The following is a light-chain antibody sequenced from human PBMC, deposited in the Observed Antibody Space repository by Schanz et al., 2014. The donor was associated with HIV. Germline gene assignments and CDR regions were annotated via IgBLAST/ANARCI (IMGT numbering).Light chain of an antibody. CDR3: AAWDDSLNAPDV. CDR1: NSNIGSNT. Sequence: QSVLTQPPSVSGAPGQGVTISCTGSNSNIGSNTVNWYQQLPETAPKLLMYSNNKRSSEVPDRFSGSKSGTSASLAISGLQSEDEADYYCAAWDDSLNAPDVFGTGTKLTV. J-gene: IGLJ1*01. CDR2: SNN. V-gene: IGLV1-44*01.